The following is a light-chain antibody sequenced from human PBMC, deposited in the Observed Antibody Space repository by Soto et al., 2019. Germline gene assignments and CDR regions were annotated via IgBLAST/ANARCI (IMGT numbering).Light chain of an antibody. Sequence: DIQLTQSPSSLSASVGDRVSITCRTSQTISTFLNWYHHRPGQAPKLLIYSISNLQSGVPSRFSGGGAGTVFTLTISILQPEDFGSYFCQKLYNPPPSFGGGTGVQFK. CDR2: SIS. V-gene: IGKV1-39*01. CDR1: QTISTF. CDR3: QKLYNPPPS. J-gene: IGKJ4*01.